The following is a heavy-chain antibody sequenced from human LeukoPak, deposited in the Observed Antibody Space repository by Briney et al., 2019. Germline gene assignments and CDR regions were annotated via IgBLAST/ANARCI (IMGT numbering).Heavy chain of an antibody. Sequence: PSETLSLTCTVSGGPISSYYWSWIRQPPGKGLEWIGYIYYSGSTDYNPSLKSRVTISVDTSKNQFSLKLSSVTAADTAVYYCARVQVYDSSGYYRVGAYYYYMDVWGKGTTVTVSS. CDR1: GGPISSYY. CDR3: ARVQVYDSSGYYRVGAYYYYMDV. D-gene: IGHD3-22*01. CDR2: IYYSGST. J-gene: IGHJ6*03. V-gene: IGHV4-59*01.